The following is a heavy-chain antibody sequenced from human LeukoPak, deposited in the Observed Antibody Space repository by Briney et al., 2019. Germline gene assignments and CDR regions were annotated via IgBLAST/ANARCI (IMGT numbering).Heavy chain of an antibody. D-gene: IGHD3-10*01. CDR1: GGSISSYY. CDR3: ARASTVWFGELSFPYYFDY. Sequence: PSETLSLTCTVSGGSISSYYWSWIRQPPGKGLEGIGYIYYSGSTNYNPSLKSRVAISVDTSKNQFSLKLSSVTAADTAVYYCARASTVWFGELSFPYYFDYWGQGTLVTVSS. J-gene: IGHJ4*02. CDR2: IYYSGST. V-gene: IGHV4-59*01.